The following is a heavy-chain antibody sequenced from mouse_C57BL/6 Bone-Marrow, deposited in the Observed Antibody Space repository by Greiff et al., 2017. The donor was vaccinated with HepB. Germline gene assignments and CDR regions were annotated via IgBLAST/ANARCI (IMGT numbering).Heavy chain of an antibody. CDR2: IWSDGST. D-gene: IGHD2-1*01. CDR1: GFSLTSYG. J-gene: IGHJ4*01. Sequence: VKLVESGPGLVAPSQSLSITCTVSGFSLTSYGVHWVRQPPGKGLEWLVVIWSDGSTTYNSALKSRLSISKDNSKSQVFLKMNSLQTDDTAMYYCARDYGNPHYYAMDYWGQGTSVTVSS. V-gene: IGHV2-6*03. CDR3: ARDYGNPHYYAMDY.